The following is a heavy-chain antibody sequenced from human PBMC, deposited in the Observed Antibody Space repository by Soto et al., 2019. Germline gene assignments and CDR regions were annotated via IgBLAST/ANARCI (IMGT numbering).Heavy chain of an antibody. V-gene: IGHV3-23*01. Sequence: GGSLRLSCAASGFTFSNYAMSWVRQAPGKGLEWVSGIIDSGGRTYYSDSVKGRFTISRDNSKNTLYLQMNRLRAEDTAVYYCAKSSQSWNYYYFVMDVWGHGITVTVSS. J-gene: IGHJ6*02. CDR1: GFTFSNYA. D-gene: IGHD3-3*01. CDR3: AKSSQSWNYYYFVMDV. CDR2: IIDSGGRT.